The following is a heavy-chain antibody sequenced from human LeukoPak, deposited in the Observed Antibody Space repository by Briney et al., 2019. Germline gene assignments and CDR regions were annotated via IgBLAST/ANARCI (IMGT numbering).Heavy chain of an antibody. V-gene: IGHV1-46*01. J-gene: IGHJ4*02. CDR1: GFTLSTYY. D-gene: IGHD4-17*01. Sequence: ASVKVSCKASGFTLSTYYMHWVRQAPGQGLEWMGIIDPCGGGTSYAQEVQGRVTMTSDTSTSTIYMELRSLRSDDTAVYYCARGGDYGDYFEYWGQGPLVAVSS. CDR3: ARGGDYGDYFEY. CDR2: IDPCGGGT.